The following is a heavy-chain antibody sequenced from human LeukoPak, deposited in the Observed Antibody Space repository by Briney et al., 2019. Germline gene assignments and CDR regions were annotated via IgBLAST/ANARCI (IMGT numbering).Heavy chain of an antibody. V-gene: IGHV3-30*03. J-gene: IGHJ4*02. CDR1: GFTFSNYG. CDR3: ARGSGYSYSFTGRERTKSRLDY. Sequence: GGSLRLSCAASGFTFSNYGMHWVRQAPGKGLEWVAVISFDGSNKYYADSVRGRFTISRDSSKNTLYLQMNSLRAADTAVYYCARGSGYSYSFTGRERTKSRLDYWGQGTLVTVSS. D-gene: IGHD5-18*01. CDR2: ISFDGSNK.